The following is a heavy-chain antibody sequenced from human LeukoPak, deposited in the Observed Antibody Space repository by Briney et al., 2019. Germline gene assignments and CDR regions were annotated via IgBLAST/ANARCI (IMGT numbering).Heavy chain of an antibody. CDR1: GFTFSSYG. CDR2: IWYDGSNK. D-gene: IGHD2-2*01. J-gene: IGHJ5*02. CDR3: AKEYCSSTSCYGNWFDP. Sequence: GGSLRLSCAASGFTFSSYGMHWLRQAPGKGLEWVAVIWYDGSNKYYADSVKGRFTISRDNSKNTLYLQMNRLRAEDTAVYYCAKEYCSSTSCYGNWFDPWGQGTLVTVSS. V-gene: IGHV3-33*06.